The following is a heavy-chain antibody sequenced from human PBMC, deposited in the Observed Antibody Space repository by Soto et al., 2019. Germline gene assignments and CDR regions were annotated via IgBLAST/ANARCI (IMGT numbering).Heavy chain of an antibody. V-gene: IGHV1-18*01. CDR3: SSTPPYSNYVDSLFDP. CDR2: ISAYNGNT. Sequence: ASVKVSCKASGYTFTSYGINWVRQPPGQELEWMGWISAYNGNTNYAKKLQGRVTMTTDTSTSTAYMELRSLRSDDTAVYYFSSTPPYSNYVDSLFDPWGQRTLVTVSS. J-gene: IGHJ5*02. CDR1: GYTFTSYG. D-gene: IGHD4-4*01.